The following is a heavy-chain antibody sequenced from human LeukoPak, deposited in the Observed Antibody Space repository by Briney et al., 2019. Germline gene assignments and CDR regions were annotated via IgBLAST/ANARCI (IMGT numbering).Heavy chain of an antibody. CDR3: ASPRLLYGSGPTLV. CDR1: GSSISSGYY. V-gene: IGHV4-38-2*02. CDR2: IDHSGST. Sequence: SETLSLTCTVSGSSISSGYYWSWIRQPPGKGLEWIGEIDHSGSTNYNPSLKSRVTISVDTSKNQFSLKLSSVTAADTAVYYCASPRLLYGSGPTLVWGPGTLVTVSS. D-gene: IGHD3-10*01. J-gene: IGHJ4*02.